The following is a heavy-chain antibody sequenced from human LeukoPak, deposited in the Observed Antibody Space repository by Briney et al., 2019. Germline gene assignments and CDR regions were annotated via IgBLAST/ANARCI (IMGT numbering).Heavy chain of an antibody. V-gene: IGHV4-59*12. CDR1: GGSISTYY. D-gene: IGHD6-13*01. Sequence: SETLSLTCTVSGGSISTYYWSWIRQPPGKGLEWIGYIYYSGVTNYNPSLKSRVTISVDTSKNQFSLELTSVTAADTAVYFCAREKGYLMEVDVWGQGTTVTVSS. J-gene: IGHJ6*02. CDR3: AREKGYLMEVDV. CDR2: IYYSGVT.